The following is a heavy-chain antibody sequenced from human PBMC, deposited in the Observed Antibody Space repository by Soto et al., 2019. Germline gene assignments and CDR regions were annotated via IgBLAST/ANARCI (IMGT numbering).Heavy chain of an antibody. J-gene: IGHJ4*02. V-gene: IGHV3-33*01. Sequence: HPGGSLRLSCAESGFTFSSYGMHWVRQAPSKGLEWVAVIWYDGSNKYYADSVKGRFTISRDNSKNTLYLQMNSLRAEDTAVYYCARDSIAVAGTAAGYTFDYWGQGTLVTVSS. D-gene: IGHD6-19*01. CDR1: GFTFSSYG. CDR2: IWYDGSNK. CDR3: ARDSIAVAGTAAGYTFDY.